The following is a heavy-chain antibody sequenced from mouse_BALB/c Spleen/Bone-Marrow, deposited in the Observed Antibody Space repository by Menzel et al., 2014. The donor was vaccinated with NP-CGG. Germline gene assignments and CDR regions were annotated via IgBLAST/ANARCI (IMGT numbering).Heavy chain of an antibody. J-gene: IGHJ3*01. Sequence: EVKLVESGAELVKPGASVKLSRTASGFNIKDTYMHWVKRRPEQGLEWIGRIDPANGNTKYDPKFQGKATITADTSSNTAYLQLSSLTSEDTAVYYCARRGDGYYAWFAYWGQGTLVTVSA. CDR1: GFNIKDTY. CDR2: IDPANGNT. V-gene: IGHV14-3*02. CDR3: ARRGDGYYAWFAY. D-gene: IGHD2-3*01.